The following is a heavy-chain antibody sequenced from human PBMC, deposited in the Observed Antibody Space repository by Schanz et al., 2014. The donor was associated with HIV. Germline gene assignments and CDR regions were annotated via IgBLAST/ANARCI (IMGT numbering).Heavy chain of an antibody. V-gene: IGHV1-69*01. CDR2: ILPTFATA. J-gene: IGHJ4*02. CDR1: GGTFSSHA. Sequence: QVQLVQSGAEVKKPGSSVKVSCKASGGTFSSHAISWVRQAPGQGLEWMGGILPTFATANYAQKFQGRVTITADESTSTAYMELSSLRSEDTAVYYCARGGSGWYGYEGFDYWGQGTLVTVSS. CDR3: ARGGSGWYGYEGFDY. D-gene: IGHD6-19*01.